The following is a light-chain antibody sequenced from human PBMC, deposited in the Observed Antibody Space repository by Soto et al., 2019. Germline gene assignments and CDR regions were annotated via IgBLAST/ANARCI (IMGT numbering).Light chain of an antibody. Sequence: DIQMTQSPSSLFASVGDRVTITCQASQDIKNYLNWYQQKPGKAPNLLIYDASNLKTGVPSRFSGSVSGTHFTFTISSLQPEDIATYYCQHYDHLPPLSFGGGTKVEIK. CDR2: DAS. V-gene: IGKV1-33*01. J-gene: IGKJ4*01. CDR3: QHYDHLPPLS. CDR1: QDIKNY.